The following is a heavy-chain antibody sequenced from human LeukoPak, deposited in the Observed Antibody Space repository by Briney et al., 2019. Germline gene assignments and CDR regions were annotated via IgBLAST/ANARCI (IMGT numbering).Heavy chain of an antibody. V-gene: IGHV4-34*01. CDR1: GGSFSGYY. D-gene: IGHD3-3*01. CDR2: INHSGST. CDR3: ARAYDFWSGYYPPDY. J-gene: IGHJ4*02. Sequence: PSETLSLTCAVYGGSFSGYYWSWIRQPPGKGLEWIGEINHSGSTNYNPSLKSRVTISVDTSKNQFSLKLSSVTAADTAVYYCARAYDFWSGYYPPDYWGQGTLVTVSS.